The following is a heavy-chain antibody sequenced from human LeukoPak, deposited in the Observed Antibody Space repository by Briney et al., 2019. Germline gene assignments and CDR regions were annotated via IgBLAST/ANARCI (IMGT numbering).Heavy chain of an antibody. V-gene: IGHV3-53*01. Sequence: GGSLRLSCSASGFTVSSSYMSWVRQAPGKGLEWVSVIYSGGSTYYADSVKRRFTISRDNSKNTIYLQMNSLRIEDTAVYYCARVAFRSSSYISGIDYWGQGTLVTVSS. CDR2: IYSGGST. J-gene: IGHJ4*02. CDR1: GFTVSSSY. D-gene: IGHD6-6*01. CDR3: ARVAFRSSSYISGIDY.